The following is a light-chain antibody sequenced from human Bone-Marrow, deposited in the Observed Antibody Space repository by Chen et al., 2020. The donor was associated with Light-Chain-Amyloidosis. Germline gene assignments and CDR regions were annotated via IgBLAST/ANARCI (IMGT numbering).Light chain of an antibody. CDR2: GAS. J-gene: IGKJ2*01. CDR3: HQYNNWPYT. CDR1: QNVGSS. Sequence: EVVMMQSPATLSLSPGERATLSCRDSQNVGSSLAWYQQKPGQAPRLLIHGASTRATDIPARFSGSGSGTEFIFSISGLQSEDFAVYYCHQYNNWPYTFGQGTKLEIK. V-gene: IGKV3D-15*01.